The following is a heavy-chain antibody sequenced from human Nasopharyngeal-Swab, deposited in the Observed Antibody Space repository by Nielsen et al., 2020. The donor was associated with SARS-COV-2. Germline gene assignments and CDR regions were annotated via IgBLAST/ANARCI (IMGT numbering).Heavy chain of an antibody. Sequence: GGPLRLSCAASGFTFSSYGMHWVRQAPGKGLEWVAVISNDGSNKYYADSVKGRFTITRDTSKITLYLQMPSLRAEDTAVYYCAKDLFRGYGTNYYYGMDVWGQGTTVTVSS. CDR3: AKDLFRGYGTNYYYGMDV. D-gene: IGHD5-12*01. CDR1: GFTFSSYG. CDR2: ISNDGSNK. V-gene: IGHV3-30*18. J-gene: IGHJ6*02.